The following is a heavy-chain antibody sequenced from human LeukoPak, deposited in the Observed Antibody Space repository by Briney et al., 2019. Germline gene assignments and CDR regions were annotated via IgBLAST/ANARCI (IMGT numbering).Heavy chain of an antibody. CDR2: ISYDGSNK. Sequence: QPGRSLRLSCAASGFTFSSYGMHWVRQAPGKGLEWVAVISYDGSNKYYADSVKGRFTISRDNSKNTLYLQMNSLRAEDTAVYYCANLIDSSRKYGLDVWGQGTTVTVSS. V-gene: IGHV3-30*18. CDR3: ANLIDSSRKYGLDV. CDR1: GFTFSSYG. J-gene: IGHJ6*02. D-gene: IGHD3-22*01.